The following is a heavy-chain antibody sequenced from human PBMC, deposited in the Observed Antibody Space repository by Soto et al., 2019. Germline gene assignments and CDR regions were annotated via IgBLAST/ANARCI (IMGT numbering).Heavy chain of an antibody. Sequence: GTLSLTCTVSSDSISSYYWSWIRQPPGKRLEWIGYISYSGSTDYNPSLKSRVTISGDTSKNQFSLKVSSVTAADTAVYYCARGTSWQLPFDYWGQGTLVTVSS. V-gene: IGHV4-59*01. D-gene: IGHD6-13*01. CDR1: SDSISSYY. CDR2: ISYSGST. CDR3: ARGTSWQLPFDY. J-gene: IGHJ4*02.